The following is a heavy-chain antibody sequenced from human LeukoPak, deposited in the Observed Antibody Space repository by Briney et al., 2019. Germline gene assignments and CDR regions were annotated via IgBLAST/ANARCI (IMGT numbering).Heavy chain of an antibody. Sequence: SETLSLTCTVSGGSISNYYWSWIRQPPGKGLEWIGYIYYSGSTNYNPSLKSRVSISVDMSKNQFSLKLSSVTAADTAVYYCARDSRDGYNQFDYWGQGTLVTVSS. J-gene: IGHJ4*02. V-gene: IGHV4-59*01. CDR3: ARDSRDGYNQFDY. CDR1: GGSISNYY. D-gene: IGHD5-24*01. CDR2: IYYSGST.